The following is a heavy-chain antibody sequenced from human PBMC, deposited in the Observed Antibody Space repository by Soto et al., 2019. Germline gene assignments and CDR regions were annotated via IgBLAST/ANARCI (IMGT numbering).Heavy chain of an antibody. CDR3: ARGAWFGENYGMDV. CDR2: IIPMLGIA. J-gene: IGHJ6*02. D-gene: IGHD3-10*01. V-gene: IGHV1-69*02. Sequence: QVQLVQSGAEVKKPGSSVKVSCKASGGTFSSYTISWVRQAPGLGLEWMGRIIPMLGIANYAPKFQGRVTITADKSTSTAYMELSSLRSEDTAVYYCARGAWFGENYGMDVWGQGTTVTVPS. CDR1: GGTFSSYT.